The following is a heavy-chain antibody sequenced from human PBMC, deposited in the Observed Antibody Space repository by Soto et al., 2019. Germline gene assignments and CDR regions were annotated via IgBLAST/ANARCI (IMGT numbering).Heavy chain of an antibody. J-gene: IGHJ3*02. V-gene: IGHV3-53*01. D-gene: IGHD3-22*01. CDR2: IYSGGST. CDR3: ARDLSGDSSGYYYGAFDI. Sequence: GESLKISCAASGFTVSSNYMSWVRQAPGKGLEWVSVIYSGGSTYYADSVKGRFTISRDNSKNTLYLQMNSLRAEDTAVYYCARDLSGDSSGYYYGAFDIWGQGTMVTVSS. CDR1: GFTVSSNY.